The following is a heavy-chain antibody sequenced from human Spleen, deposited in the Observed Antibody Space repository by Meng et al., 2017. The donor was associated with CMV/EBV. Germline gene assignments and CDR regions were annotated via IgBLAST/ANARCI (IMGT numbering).Heavy chain of an antibody. CDR1: GYSISSSYY. J-gene: IGHJ6*02. CDR3: ARGGYYDSSGGMDV. V-gene: IGHV4-59*12. CDR2: VYSSGST. D-gene: IGHD3-22*01. Sequence: GSLRLSCTVSGYSISSSYYWTWIRQSPGRGLEWIGYVYSSGSTNYNPSLKSRVTISVDTSKNQFSLKLSSVTAADTAVYYCARGGYYDSSGGMDVWGQGTTVTVSS.